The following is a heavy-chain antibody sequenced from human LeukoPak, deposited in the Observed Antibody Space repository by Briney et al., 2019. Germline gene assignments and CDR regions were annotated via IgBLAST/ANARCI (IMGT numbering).Heavy chain of an antibody. CDR2: ISSSGSTI. CDR3: ARVTRITMVRGNPYYMDV. CDR1: GFTFSSYE. J-gene: IGHJ6*03. D-gene: IGHD3-10*01. V-gene: IGHV3-48*03. Sequence: PGGSLRLSCAASGFTFSSYEMNWVRQAPGKGLEWVSYISSSGSTIYYADSVKGRFTISRDNAKNSLYLQMNSLRAEDTAVYYCARVTRITMVRGNPYYMDVWGKGTTVTISS.